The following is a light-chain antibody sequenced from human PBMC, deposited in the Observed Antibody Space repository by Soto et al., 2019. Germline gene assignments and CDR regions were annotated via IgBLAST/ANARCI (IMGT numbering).Light chain of an antibody. CDR3: QQYYSYPLT. J-gene: IGKJ4*01. CDR1: QGISSY. V-gene: IGKV1-8*01. CDR2: AAS. Sequence: IQMTPSPSSPSASVGDCVTIPWRASQGISSYLAWYQQKPGKAPKLLIYAASTLQSGLPSRFSGSGSGTDFTLSISCLQSEDFATYYCQQYYSYPLTFGGGTKVEIK.